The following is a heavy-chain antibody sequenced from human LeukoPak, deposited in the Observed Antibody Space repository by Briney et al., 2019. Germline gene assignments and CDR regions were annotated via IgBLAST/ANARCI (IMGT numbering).Heavy chain of an antibody. CDR3: ARDTTAAGGGQAGV. Sequence: PGGSLRLSCAVSGVSISSHYMNWVRQAPGKGLEWVSVIYSGGSTYYADSVKGRFTISRDNSKNMLYLQMDSLRAEDTAVYYCARDTTAAGGGQAGVWGQGTLVTVSS. D-gene: IGHD6-13*01. V-gene: IGHV3-66*02. CDR1: GVSISSHY. CDR2: IYSGGST. J-gene: IGHJ4*02.